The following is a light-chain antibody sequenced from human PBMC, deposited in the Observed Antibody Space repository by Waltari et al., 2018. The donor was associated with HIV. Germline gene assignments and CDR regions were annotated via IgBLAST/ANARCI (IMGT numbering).Light chain of an antibody. CDR1: NSDIGGYNY. CDR3: SSYADRNGFYVV. V-gene: IGLV2-8*01. CDR2: EVT. Sequence: QSALTQPPSASGSPGQSVTISCTGPNSDIGGYNYVSWYQHHPGKAPKLVISEVTKRPSGVPDRFSGSKSGTTASLTVSGLQAEDEADYYCSSYADRNGFYVVFGGGTRLTVL. J-gene: IGLJ2*01.